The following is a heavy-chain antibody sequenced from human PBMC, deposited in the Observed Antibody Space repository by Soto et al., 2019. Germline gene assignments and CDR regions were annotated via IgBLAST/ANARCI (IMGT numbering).Heavy chain of an antibody. Sequence: SETLSLTWTVSGGSIISGDYYWSWIRQPPGKGLEWIGYIYYSGDTSYNPSLKSRVTISIDTSKNQFSLKLSSVTAAGTAVYYCARVPDYWGQGILVTVSS. CDR2: IYYSGDT. V-gene: IGHV4-30-4*08. CDR3: ARVPDY. CDR1: GGSIISGDYY. J-gene: IGHJ4*02. D-gene: IGHD2-2*01.